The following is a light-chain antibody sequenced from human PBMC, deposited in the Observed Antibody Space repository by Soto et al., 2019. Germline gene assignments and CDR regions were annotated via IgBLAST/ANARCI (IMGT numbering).Light chain of an antibody. J-gene: IGKJ1*01. V-gene: IGKV3-11*01. CDR2: DAS. CDR3: HQRGNWPLT. Sequence: EIVLTQSPATLSLSPGERATLSCRASQSVSSYFAWYQQKPGQDPRLLIYDASNRATGSPARFSGSGSGTDFTLPISSLEPEDFAIYYCHQRGNWPLTFGQGTKVEFK. CDR1: QSVSSY.